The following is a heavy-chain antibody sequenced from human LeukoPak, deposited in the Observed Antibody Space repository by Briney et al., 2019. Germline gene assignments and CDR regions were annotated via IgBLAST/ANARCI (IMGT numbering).Heavy chain of an antibody. CDR2: ITSSGTYT. V-gene: IGHV3-21*01. CDR3: ARDPYSGNYGTYYYYYMDV. D-gene: IGHD1-26*01. J-gene: IGHJ6*03. CDR1: GLTFSNYN. Sequence: GGSLRLSCADSGLTFSNYNMNWVRQAPGKAMEWVSSITSSGTYTFYADSVKGRFTISRDNAKNSLYPQMDSLGPEDTAVYYCARDPYSGNYGTYYYYYMDVWGKGTTVTISS.